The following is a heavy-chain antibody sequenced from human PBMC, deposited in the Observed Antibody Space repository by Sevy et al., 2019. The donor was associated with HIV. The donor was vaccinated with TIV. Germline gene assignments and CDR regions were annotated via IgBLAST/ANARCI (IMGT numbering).Heavy chain of an antibody. Sequence: ASVKVSCKASGGIVNTFVINWVRLAPGQGLEWMGGTVTSIGPPNYAQKFQGRVTITADESASTAYMELSRLRSEDTAVYYCARPHYDSTAYYPLYYYAMDVWGQGTTVTVSS. D-gene: IGHD3-22*01. CDR2: TVTSIGPP. J-gene: IGHJ6*02. V-gene: IGHV1-69*13. CDR1: GGIVNTFV. CDR3: ARPHYDSTAYYPLYYYAMDV.